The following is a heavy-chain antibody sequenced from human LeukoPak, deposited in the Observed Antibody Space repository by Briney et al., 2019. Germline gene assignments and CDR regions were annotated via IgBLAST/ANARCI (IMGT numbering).Heavy chain of an antibody. CDR3: AKLMSGSYTTTEGVIDY. D-gene: IGHD1-26*01. CDR2: IRYDGSNK. Sequence: PGGSLRLSCAASGFTFSSYAMHWVRQAPGKGLEWVAFIRYDGSNKYYADSVKGRFTISRDNSKNTLYLQMNSLRAEDTAVYYCAKLMSGSYTTTEGVIDYWGQGTLVTVSS. J-gene: IGHJ4*02. V-gene: IGHV3-30*02. CDR1: GFTFSSYA.